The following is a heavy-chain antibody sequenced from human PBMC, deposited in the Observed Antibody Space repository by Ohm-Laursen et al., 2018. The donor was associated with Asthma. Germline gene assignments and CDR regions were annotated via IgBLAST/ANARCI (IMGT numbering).Heavy chain of an antibody. V-gene: IGHV3-7*01. CDR1: KFTFSNHW. CDR3: ARIGPEWELPGREYSLIH. D-gene: IGHD1-26*01. Sequence: SLRLSCAATKFTFSNHWMNWVRQAPGKGLEWVANINPDGRETRHVDSVKGRFTISRDNANDLVYLQMNDLGAEDTALYYCARIGPEWELPGREYSLIHWGQGTLVTVSS. J-gene: IGHJ1*01. CDR2: INPDGRET.